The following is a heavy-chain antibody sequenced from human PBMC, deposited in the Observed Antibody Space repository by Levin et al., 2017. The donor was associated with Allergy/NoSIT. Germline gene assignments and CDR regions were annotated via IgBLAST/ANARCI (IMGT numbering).Heavy chain of an antibody. J-gene: IGHJ6*02. CDR3: AREGIGTGGHYYGMDV. CDR1: GFTFTSYW. Sequence: GGSLRLSCAASGFTFTSYWMHWVRQAPGKGLVWVSRINSDGSSTTYADSVKGRFTISRDNAKNTLYLQMNSLRAEDTAVYYCAREGIGTGGHYYGMDVWGQGTTVTVSS. V-gene: IGHV3-74*01. CDR2: INSDGSST. D-gene: IGHD1-14*01.